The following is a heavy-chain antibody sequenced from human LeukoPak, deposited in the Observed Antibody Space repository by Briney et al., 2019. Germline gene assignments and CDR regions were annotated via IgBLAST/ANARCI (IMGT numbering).Heavy chain of an antibody. J-gene: IGHJ6*04. Sequence: SETLSLTCTVSGGSISSNYWTWIRQPAGKGLEWIGHIHNSGSTNYNPSLRSRVTMSADTSKNQFSLKLSSVTAADTAVYYCARAGMDVWGKGTTVTVSS. CDR1: GGSISSNY. V-gene: IGHV4-4*07. CDR2: IHNSGST. CDR3: ARAGMDV.